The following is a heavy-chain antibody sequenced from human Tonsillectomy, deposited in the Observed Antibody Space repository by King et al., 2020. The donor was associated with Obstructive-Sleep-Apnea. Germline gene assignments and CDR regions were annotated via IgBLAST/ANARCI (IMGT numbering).Heavy chain of an antibody. D-gene: IGHD3-3*01. V-gene: IGHV3-30*04. CDR3: AKDEGGDFWGGYPHNWFDP. CDR1: GFTFSDYT. CDR2: ISYDGSRK. Sequence: VQLVESGGGVAQPGRSLRLSCAASGFTFSDYTLHWVRQAPGKGLEWVALISYDGSRKFYADFVKGRFTISRDDSNNTLYLQMNALRPEDTALYYCAKDEGGDFWGGYPHNWFDPWGQGTLVTVSS. J-gene: IGHJ5*02.